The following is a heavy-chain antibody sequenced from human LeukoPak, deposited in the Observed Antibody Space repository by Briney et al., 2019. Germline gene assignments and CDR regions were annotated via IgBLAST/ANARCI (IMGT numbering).Heavy chain of an antibody. Sequence: SETLSLTCTVSRGSISNWYWSWIRQPAGKGLEWIGRIYDSGSTEYNPSLRSRVIMSVDTFKNEFSLKLSSVTAADTAVYYCARTTGHYLFDQWGQGTLVIVSS. CDR2: IYDSGST. D-gene: IGHD3-3*01. J-gene: IGHJ4*02. V-gene: IGHV4-4*07. CDR3: ARTTGHYLFDQ. CDR1: RGSISNWY.